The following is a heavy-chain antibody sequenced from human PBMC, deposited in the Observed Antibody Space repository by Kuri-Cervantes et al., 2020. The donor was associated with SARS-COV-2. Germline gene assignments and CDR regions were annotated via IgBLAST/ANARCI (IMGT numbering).Heavy chain of an antibody. Sequence: GGSLRLSCAASGFTFSSYAMSWVRQAPGKGLEWVAVIWYDGSNKYYADSVKGRFTISRDNSKNTLYLQMNSLRAEDTAVYYCAKKAEYFQHWGQGTLVTVSS. CDR3: AKKAEYFQH. CDR1: GFTFSSYA. J-gene: IGHJ1*01. CDR2: IWYDGSNK. V-gene: IGHV3-33*06.